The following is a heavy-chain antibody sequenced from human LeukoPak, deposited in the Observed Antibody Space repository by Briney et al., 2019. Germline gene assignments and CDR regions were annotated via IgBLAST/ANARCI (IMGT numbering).Heavy chain of an antibody. CDR3: ARGQSMYY. CDR1: GYTFNNFV. J-gene: IGHJ4*02. CDR2: ISPHRYST. V-gene: IGHV1-18*01. Sequence: GASVRVSCKASGYTFNNFVISWVRQAPGQGLEWVGWISPHRYSTSYAVRVQGRVTMTTDTSTSTVYMELRNLRPDDTAVYFCARGQSMYYWGQGTAVTVSS. D-gene: IGHD2-8*01.